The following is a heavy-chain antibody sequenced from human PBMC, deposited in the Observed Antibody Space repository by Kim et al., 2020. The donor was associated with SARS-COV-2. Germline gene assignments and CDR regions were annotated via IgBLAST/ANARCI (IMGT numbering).Heavy chain of an antibody. CDR2: IYYSGST. D-gene: IGHD1-26*01. V-gene: IGHV4-39*01. Sequence: SETLSLTCTVSGGSISSSSYYWGWIRQPPGKGLEWIGSIYYSGSTYYNPSLKSRVTISVDTSKNQFSLKLSSVTAADTAVYYCARSGRENWYFDLWGRGTLVTVSS. CDR1: GGSISSSSYY. CDR3: ARSGRENWYFDL. J-gene: IGHJ2*01.